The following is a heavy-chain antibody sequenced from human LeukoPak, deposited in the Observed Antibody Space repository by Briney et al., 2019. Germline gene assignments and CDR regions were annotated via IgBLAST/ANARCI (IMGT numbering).Heavy chain of an antibody. V-gene: IGHV1-69*13. J-gene: IGHJ3*02. Sequence: SVKVSCKASGGTFSSYAISWVRQAPGQGLEWMGGIIPIFGTANYAQKFQGRVTITADESTSTAYMELSSLRPEDTAVYYCAVETYYYDSSGYYGNDAFDIWGQGTMVTVSS. CDR3: AVETYYYDSSGYYGNDAFDI. CDR2: IIPIFGTA. CDR1: GGTFSSYA. D-gene: IGHD3-22*01.